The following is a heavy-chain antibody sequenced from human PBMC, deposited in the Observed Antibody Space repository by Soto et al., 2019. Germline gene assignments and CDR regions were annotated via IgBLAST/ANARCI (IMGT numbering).Heavy chain of an antibody. CDR2: IYYSGST. J-gene: IGHJ3*02. CDR1: GGSISSYY. CDR3: ARDYYDSSGYRHDAFDI. D-gene: IGHD3-22*01. V-gene: IGHV4-59*01. Sequence: ETLSLTCTVSGGSISSYYWSWIRQRPGKGLEWIGYIYYSGSTNYNPSLKSRVTISVDTSKNQFSLKLSSVTAADTAVYYCARDYYDSSGYRHDAFDIWGQGTMVTVSS.